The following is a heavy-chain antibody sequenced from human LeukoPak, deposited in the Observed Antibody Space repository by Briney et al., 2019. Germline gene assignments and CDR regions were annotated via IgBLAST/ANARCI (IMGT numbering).Heavy chain of an antibody. V-gene: IGHV1-69*04. CDR3: ARELEDGYNP. CDR1: GGTFSRYA. J-gene: IGHJ5*02. D-gene: IGHD5-24*01. Sequence: SVKVSCKASGGTFSRYAISWVRQAPGQGLEWMGRIIPIFGIANYAQKFQGRVTITADKSTSTAYMELSSLRSEDTAVYYCARELEDGYNPWGQATLVTVSS. CDR2: IIPIFGIA.